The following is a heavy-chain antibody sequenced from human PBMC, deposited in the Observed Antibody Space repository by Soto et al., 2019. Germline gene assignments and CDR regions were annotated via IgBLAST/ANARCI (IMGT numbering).Heavy chain of an antibody. Sequence: QVQLQQWGAGLLKPSETLSLTCAVYGGSFSGYYWSWIRQPPGKGLEWIGEINHSGSTNYNPSLKSRVTISVDTSKNQFSLKLSSVTAADTAVYYCARGGGYNWNYFCWFDPWGQGTLATVSS. V-gene: IGHV4-34*01. CDR3: ARGGGYNWNYFCWFDP. CDR2: INHSGST. CDR1: GGSFSGYY. J-gene: IGHJ5*02. D-gene: IGHD1-7*01.